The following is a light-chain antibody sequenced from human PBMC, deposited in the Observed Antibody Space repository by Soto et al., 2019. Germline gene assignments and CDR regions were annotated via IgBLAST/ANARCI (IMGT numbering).Light chain of an antibody. V-gene: IGKV3D-7*01. J-gene: IGKJ5*01. CDR3: LQDYHLPIT. CDR2: GAS. Sequence: VLTQSPVTLSLSPGEGATLSCRASQSISSSYLSWYQQKPGQATRLVIYGASTRATGIPARFSGSGRGSGTDFTLTISSLHPEDFAVYYCLQDYHLPITFGQGTRLEIK. CDR1: QSISSSY.